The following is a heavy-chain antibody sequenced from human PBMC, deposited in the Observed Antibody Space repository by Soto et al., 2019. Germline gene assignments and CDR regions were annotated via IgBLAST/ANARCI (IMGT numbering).Heavy chain of an antibody. Sequence: QITLKESGPTLVKPTQTLTLTCTFSGFPLSTSGVGVGRIRQPPGKALEWLALIYWDDDKRYSPSLKSRLTITKDTSKNQGVLTMTNRDPVDTATYYCAHAYCSGGGCYLRAVYFDYWGQGTLVAVSS. CDR1: GFPLSTSGVG. J-gene: IGHJ4*02. CDR3: AHAYCSGGGCYLRAVYFDY. CDR2: IYWDDDK. V-gene: IGHV2-5*02. D-gene: IGHD2-15*01.